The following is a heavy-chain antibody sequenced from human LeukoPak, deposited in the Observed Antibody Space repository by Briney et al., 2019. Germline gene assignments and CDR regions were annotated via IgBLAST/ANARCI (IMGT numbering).Heavy chain of an antibody. CDR1: GGSITTHY. Sequence: SETLSLTCTVSGGSITTHYWSWIWQPAGREVEWIGRVYNTGSTKYNPSLESRVTMSVDTSSNRFSLRLRSVTAADTAVYYCARDLLGDYGTFDIWGQGTMVTVSS. CDR2: VYNTGST. D-gene: IGHD4-17*01. J-gene: IGHJ3*02. CDR3: ARDLLGDYGTFDI. V-gene: IGHV4-4*07.